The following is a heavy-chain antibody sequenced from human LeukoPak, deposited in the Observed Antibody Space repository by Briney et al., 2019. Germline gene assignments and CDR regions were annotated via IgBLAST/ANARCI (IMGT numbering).Heavy chain of an antibody. CDR2: INWSGKST. D-gene: IGHD2-2*01. J-gene: IGHJ4*02. CDR1: GFAFDEHG. Sequence: GGSLRLSCTASGFAFDEHGMTWVRQVPGKGLEWVSGINWSGKSTSYGDPVRGRFTISRDNAKNSLSLQMDSLRAEDTALYYCARAPITSPFYFDYWGQGTWSPSPQ. V-gene: IGHV3-20*04. CDR3: ARAPITSPFYFDY.